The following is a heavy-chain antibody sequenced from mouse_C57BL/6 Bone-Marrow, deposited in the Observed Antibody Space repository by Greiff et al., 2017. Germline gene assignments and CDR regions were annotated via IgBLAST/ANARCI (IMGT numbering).Heavy chain of an antibody. CDR3: ARHYGSSFYYAMDY. Sequence: QVQLQQPGAELVKPGASVKMSRKASGYTFTSYWITWVKQRPGQGLEWIGDIYPGSGSTNYNEKFKSKATLTVDTSSSTAYMQLSSLTSEDSAVYYCARHYGSSFYYAMDYWGQGTSVTVSS. CDR2: IYPGSGST. V-gene: IGHV1-55*01. CDR1: GYTFTSYW. J-gene: IGHJ4*01. D-gene: IGHD1-1*01.